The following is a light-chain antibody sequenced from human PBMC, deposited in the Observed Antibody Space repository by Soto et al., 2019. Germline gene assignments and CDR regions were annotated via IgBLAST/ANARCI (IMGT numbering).Light chain of an antibody. CDR3: QQYGSSPPMYT. J-gene: IGKJ2*01. Sequence: EIVLTQSPGTLSLSPGERATLSCRASQSVNSRFLAWYQQKPGQAPRLLMYGASTRATGLPERFSGSGSGADFTLTISRLEPEDFAVYYCQQYGSSPPMYTFGQGTKLEIK. CDR1: QSVNSRF. CDR2: GAS. V-gene: IGKV3-20*01.